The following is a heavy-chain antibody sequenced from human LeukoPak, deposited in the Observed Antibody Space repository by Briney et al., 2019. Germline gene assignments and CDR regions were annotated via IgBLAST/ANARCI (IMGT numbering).Heavy chain of an antibody. J-gene: IGHJ6*02. Sequence: GGSLRLSCAASGFTFSSYSMNWVRQAPGKGLEWVSSISSSSSSYIYYADSVKGRFTISRDNAKNSLYLQMNSLGAEDTAVYYCARDLNYYYYGMDVWGQGTTVTVSS. CDR1: GFTFSSYS. CDR3: ARDLNYYYYGMDV. V-gene: IGHV3-21*01. CDR2: ISSSSSSYI.